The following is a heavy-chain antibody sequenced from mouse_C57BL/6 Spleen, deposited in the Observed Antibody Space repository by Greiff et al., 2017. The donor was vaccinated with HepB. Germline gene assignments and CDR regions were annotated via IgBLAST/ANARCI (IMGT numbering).Heavy chain of an antibody. CDR1: GFSLTSYG. J-gene: IGHJ2*01. V-gene: IGHV2-2*01. CDR2: IWSGGST. CDR3: ARNGGYYGNYFDY. D-gene: IGHD2-1*01. Sequence: VKLMESGPGLVQPSQSLSITCTVSGFSLTSYGVHWVRQSPGKGLEWLGVIWSGGSTDYNAAFISRLSISKDNSKSQVFFKMNSLQADDTAIYYCARNGGYYGNYFDYWGQGTTLTVSS.